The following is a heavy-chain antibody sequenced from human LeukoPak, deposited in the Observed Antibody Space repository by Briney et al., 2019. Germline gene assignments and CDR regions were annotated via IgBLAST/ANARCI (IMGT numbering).Heavy chain of an antibody. J-gene: IGHJ6*02. CDR3: ARVLTVTTWDYYYGMDV. CDR1: GGSISSYY. CDR2: IYYSGST. V-gene: IGHV4-59*01. D-gene: IGHD4-17*01. Sequence: SETLSRTCTVSGGSISSYYWSWIRQPPGKGLEWIGYIYYSGSTNYNPSLKSRVTISVDTSKNQFSLKLSSVTAADTAVYYCARVLTVTTWDYYYGMDVWGQGTTVTVSS.